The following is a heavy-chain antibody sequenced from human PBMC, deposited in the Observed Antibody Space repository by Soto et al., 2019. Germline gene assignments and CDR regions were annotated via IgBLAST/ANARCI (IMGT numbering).Heavy chain of an antibody. D-gene: IGHD2-15*01. J-gene: IGHJ4*02. Sequence: GGSLRLSCAASGFTFSDYYMSWIRQAPGKGLEWVSYISSSGSTIYYADSVKGRFTISRDNAKNSLYLQMNSLRAEDTAVYYCARATANWDIVVVVAAGVFDYWGQGTLVTVSS. CDR2: ISSSGSTI. CDR3: ARATANWDIVVVVAAGVFDY. V-gene: IGHV3-11*01. CDR1: GFTFSDYY.